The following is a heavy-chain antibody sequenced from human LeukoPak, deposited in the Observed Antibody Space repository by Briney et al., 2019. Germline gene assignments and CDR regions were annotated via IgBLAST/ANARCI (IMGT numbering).Heavy chain of an antibody. CDR3: ARKWSSRDWFDP. CDR2: INPRGDAT. J-gene: IGHJ5*02. Sequence: VASVKVSCKASGYIFTTYSIHWVRQAPGQGLEWMGRINPRGDATVYAQKFQGRVTMTSDTSTTTVYMELSSLRPEDTGLYYCARKWSSRDWFDPWGQGTLVTVSS. CDR1: GYIFTTYS. D-gene: IGHD2-8*01. V-gene: IGHV1-46*01.